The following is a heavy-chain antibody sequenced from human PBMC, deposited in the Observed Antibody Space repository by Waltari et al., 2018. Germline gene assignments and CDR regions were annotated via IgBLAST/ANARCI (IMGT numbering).Heavy chain of an antibody. Sequence: QVQLVQSEPEVKKPGASVKVSCRASGYNFTDYTIHWVRQAPGHRLEWMGWINAYNGKTINSEKFQGRVTITSDASASTSYMDLSSLRSEDTAVYYCARGRGGGSSWHFDYWGQGPLVTVSS. CDR1: GYNFTDYT. D-gene: IGHD6-13*01. V-gene: IGHV1-3*01. J-gene: IGHJ4*02. CDR2: INAYNGKT. CDR3: ARGRGGGSSWHFDY.